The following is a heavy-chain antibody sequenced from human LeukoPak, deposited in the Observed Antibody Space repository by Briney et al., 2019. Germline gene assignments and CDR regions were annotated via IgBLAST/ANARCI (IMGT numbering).Heavy chain of an antibody. Sequence: GGSLRLSCAASGFTFSSYWMSWVRQAPGKGLEWVANIKQDGSEKYYVDSVKGRFTIPRDNAKNSLYLQMNSLRAEDTAVYYCARASYDFWSGYLDYWGQGTLVTVSS. V-gene: IGHV3-7*01. D-gene: IGHD3-3*01. CDR1: GFTFSSYW. J-gene: IGHJ4*02. CDR2: IKQDGSEK. CDR3: ARASYDFWSGYLDY.